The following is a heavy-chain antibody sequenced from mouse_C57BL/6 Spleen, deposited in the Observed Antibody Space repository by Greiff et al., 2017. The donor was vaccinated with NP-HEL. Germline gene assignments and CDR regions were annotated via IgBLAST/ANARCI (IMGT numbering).Heavy chain of an antibody. CDR3: ARSGGTYAGFDY. J-gene: IGHJ2*01. D-gene: IGHD5-1*01. CDR1: GYTFTSYW. Sequence: QVQLQQPGAELVKPGASVKLSCKASGYTFTSYWMHWVKQRPGQGLEWIGMIHPNSGSTNYNEKFKSKATLTVDKSSSTAYMQLSSLTSEDSAVYYCARSGGTYAGFDYWGQGTTLTVSS. V-gene: IGHV1-64*01. CDR2: IHPNSGST.